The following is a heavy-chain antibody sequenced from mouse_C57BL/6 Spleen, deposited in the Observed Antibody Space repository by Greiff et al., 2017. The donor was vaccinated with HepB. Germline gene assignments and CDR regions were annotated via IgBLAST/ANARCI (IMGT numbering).Heavy chain of an antibody. Sequence: QLPHPFSYLFIPFSSFNLSCNSSFYTFTSYWMHWVKHIPIQGLEWIGNIDPSDSETHYNQKFKDKAILTVDKSSSTAYMQLSSLTSEDSAVYYCARGYDYDEAWFAYWGQGALVTVSA. CDR3: ARGYDYDEAWFAY. D-gene: IGHD2-4*01. V-gene: IGHV1-52*01. J-gene: IGHJ3*01. CDR1: FYTFTSYW. CDR2: IDPSDSET.